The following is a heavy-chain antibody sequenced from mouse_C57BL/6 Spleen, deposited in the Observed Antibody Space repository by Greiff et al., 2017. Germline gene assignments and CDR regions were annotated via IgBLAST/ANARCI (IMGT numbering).Heavy chain of an antibody. CDR2: INPSSGDT. CDR3: ARVHGLAWFAG. V-gene: IGHV1-4*01. Sequence: QVQLKQSGAELARPGASVKMSCKASGYTFTSYTMHWVKQRPGQGLEWIGYINPSSGDTKYNQKFKDKATLTADKSSSTAYMQLSSLTSEDSAVYYCARVHGLAWFAGWGQGTLVTVAA. J-gene: IGHJ3*01. D-gene: IGHD1-1*02. CDR1: GYTFTSYT.